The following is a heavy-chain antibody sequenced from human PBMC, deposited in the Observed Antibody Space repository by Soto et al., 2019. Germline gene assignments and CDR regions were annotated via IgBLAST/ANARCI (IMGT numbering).Heavy chain of an antibody. J-gene: IGHJ4*02. Sequence: QVQLVDSGGGVVQPGRSLTLSCAASEFTFSSYGIHWVRQAPGKGLEWVAVISYDGSKKQYADSVKGRFTISRDNSKNTMYLQMNSLRAEDTAVYYCAKDTYYHDTTGYYVFDYWGQGTLVTVSS. D-gene: IGHD3-22*01. CDR3: AKDTYYHDTTGYYVFDY. CDR1: EFTFSSYG. V-gene: IGHV3-30*18. CDR2: ISYDGSKK.